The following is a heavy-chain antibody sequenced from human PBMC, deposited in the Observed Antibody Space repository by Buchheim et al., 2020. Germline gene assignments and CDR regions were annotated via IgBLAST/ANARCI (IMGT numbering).Heavy chain of an antibody. V-gene: IGHV3-23*01. CDR1: GFTFSSYA. CDR2: ISGSGGST. D-gene: IGHD6-13*01. Sequence: EVQLLESGGGLVQPGGSLRLSCAASGFTFSSYAMSWVRQAPGKGLEWVSAISGSGGSTYYADSVKGRFTLSRENSKNTLYLQMNSLRAEETAVYYCAKGANIAAAGIGGNWFDPWGQGTL. J-gene: IGHJ5*02. CDR3: AKGANIAAAGIGGNWFDP.